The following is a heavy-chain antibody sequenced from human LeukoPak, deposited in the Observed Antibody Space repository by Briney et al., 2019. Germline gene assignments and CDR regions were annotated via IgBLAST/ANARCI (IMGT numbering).Heavy chain of an antibody. D-gene: IGHD1-26*01. V-gene: IGHV1-2*02. CDR2: INPNSGGT. J-gene: IGHJ4*02. CDR3: AREIEWELPSTFDY. Sequence: ASVKVSCKASGYTFTGYYMHWVRQAPGQGLEWMGWINPNSGGTNYARKFQGRVTTTRDTSISTAYMELSRLRSDDTAVYYCAREIEWELPSTFDYWGQGTLVTVSS. CDR1: GYTFTGYY.